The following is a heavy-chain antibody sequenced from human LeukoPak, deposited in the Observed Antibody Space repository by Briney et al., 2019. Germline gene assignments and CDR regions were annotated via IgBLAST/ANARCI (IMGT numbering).Heavy chain of an antibody. Sequence: ASVKVSCKASGYTFSNYYMHWVRQAPGQGLEWMGIINPSGGSISDAQRSQGRVTMTRDTSTRTFYMELSSLRPEDTAVYYCARSQPYCISTSCYGPGDYWGQGTLVTVSS. J-gene: IGHJ4*02. CDR2: INPSGGSI. D-gene: IGHD2-2*01. CDR3: ARSQPYCISTSCYGPGDY. CDR1: GYTFSNYY. V-gene: IGHV1-46*01.